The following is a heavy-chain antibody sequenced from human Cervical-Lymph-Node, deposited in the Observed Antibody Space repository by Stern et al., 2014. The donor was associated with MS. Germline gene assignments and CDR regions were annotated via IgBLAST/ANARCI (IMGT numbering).Heavy chain of an antibody. CDR3: ARGGAYCSGGNCYSLDY. D-gene: IGHD2-15*01. Sequence: VQLVESGPEVKKPGASVKVSCTASTYTFRNYGITWVRQAPGQGLEWMGWISANNGATNYAQKFQGRVTMTTATSTSTAYMELRGLRSDDTALYFCARGGAYCSGGNCYSLDYWGQGTLVTVSS. V-gene: IGHV1-18*01. J-gene: IGHJ4*02. CDR1: TYTFRNYG. CDR2: ISANNGAT.